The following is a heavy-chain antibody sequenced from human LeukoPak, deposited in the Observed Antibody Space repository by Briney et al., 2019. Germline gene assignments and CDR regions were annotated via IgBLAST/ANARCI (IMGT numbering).Heavy chain of an antibody. CDR2: IYYSGST. J-gene: IGHJ4*02. V-gene: IGHV4-39*01. Sequence: SETLSLTCTVSGGSISSSSYYWGWIRQPPGKGLEWIGSIYYSGSTYYNPSPKSRVTISVDTSKNQFSLKLSSVTAADTAVYYCARHVLRDYVWGSCRQYYFDYWGQGTLVTVSS. D-gene: IGHD3-16*02. CDR3: ARHVLRDYVWGSCRQYYFDY. CDR1: GGSISSSSYY.